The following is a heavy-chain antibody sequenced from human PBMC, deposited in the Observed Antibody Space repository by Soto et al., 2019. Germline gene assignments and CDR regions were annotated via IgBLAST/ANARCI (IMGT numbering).Heavy chain of an antibody. CDR2: ISSNGGST. V-gene: IGHV3-64*07. J-gene: IGHJ4*02. CDR3: ARDGAVAGHTDFDY. D-gene: IGHD6-19*01. CDR1: GFTFSSYA. Sequence: EVQLVESGGGLVQPGGSLRLSCAASGFTFSSYAMHWVRQAPGEGLEYVSAISSNGGSTYYGDSVKGRFTISRDNCKNTLYLQMGSLRTEDMGVYYCARDGAVAGHTDFDYWGQGTLVTVSS.